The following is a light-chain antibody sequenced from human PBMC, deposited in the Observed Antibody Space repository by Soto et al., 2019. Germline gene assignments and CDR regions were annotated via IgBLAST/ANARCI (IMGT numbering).Light chain of an antibody. V-gene: IGKV4-1*01. J-gene: IGKJ4*01. CDR2: WAS. CDR3: QQYYNTPLT. CDR1: QSVFYSSNNKDY. Sequence: DIVMTQSPDSLAVSLGERATISCKSSQSVFYSSNNKDYLAWYQQRPGQSPKLLIYWASTRESGVPDRFSGSGSGXXXXXXXXXXXXXDVAVYYCQQYYNTPLTFGGGTKVEI.